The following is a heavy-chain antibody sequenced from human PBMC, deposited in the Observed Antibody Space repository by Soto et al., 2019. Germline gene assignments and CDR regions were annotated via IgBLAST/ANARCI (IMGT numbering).Heavy chain of an antibody. V-gene: IGHV3-7*03. J-gene: IGHJ5*02. CDR2: IKQDGSQK. Sequence: GGSMRLSWAAAGCTFGSYWMSWVRPAPGKGLEWVANIKQDGSQKYYVDSVKGRFIIYRDNAKNSLYLQMNSLRAEDTAMYFCARPYCSDGSCYNYFDPWGQGPLATVSP. CDR1: GCTFGSYW. D-gene: IGHD2-15*01. CDR3: ARPYCSDGSCYNYFDP.